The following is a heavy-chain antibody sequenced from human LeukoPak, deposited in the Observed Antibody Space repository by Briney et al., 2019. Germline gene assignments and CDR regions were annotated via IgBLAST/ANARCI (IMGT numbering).Heavy chain of an antibody. J-gene: IGHJ3*02. Sequence: GGSLRLSCAASGFTFSNAWMSWVRQAPGKGLEWVGRIKSKTDGGTTDYAAPVKGRFTISRDDSKNTLYLQMNSLKTEDTAVYYCTTDGGAAVAGLDAFDIWGQGTMVTVSS. V-gene: IGHV3-15*01. D-gene: IGHD6-13*01. CDR3: TTDGGAAVAGLDAFDI. CDR2: IKSKTDGGTT. CDR1: GFTFSNAW.